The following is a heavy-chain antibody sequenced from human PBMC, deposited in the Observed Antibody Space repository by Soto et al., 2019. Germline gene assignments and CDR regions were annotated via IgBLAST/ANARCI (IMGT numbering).Heavy chain of an antibody. D-gene: IGHD4-17*01. CDR2: IYYSGST. V-gene: IGHV4-39*01. J-gene: IGHJ4*02. CDR1: GGSISSSSYF. Sequence: SETLSLTCSVSGGSISSSSYFWGWIRQPPGKGLEWIGSIYYSGSTYYNPSLKSRVTVSVDTSKNQFSLKLSSVTAADTAVYYCARTTVTPYYFDYWGQGTPVTVSS. CDR3: ARTTVTPYYFDY.